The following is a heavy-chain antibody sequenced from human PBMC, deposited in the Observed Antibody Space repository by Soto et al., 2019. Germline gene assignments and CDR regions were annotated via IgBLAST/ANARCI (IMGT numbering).Heavy chain of an antibody. J-gene: IGHJ6*03. V-gene: IGHV1-18*01. D-gene: IGHD6-6*01. Sequence: ASLKVSCKASGYTFTIYGISWVRRAPGQGLEWMGWISAYNGNTNYAQKLQGRVTMTTDTSTSTAYMELRSLRSDDTAVYYCARDMSSSSSYYYYYMDVWGRGTTVTVSS. CDR3: ARDMSSSSSYYYYYMDV. CDR2: ISAYNGNT. CDR1: GYTFTIYG.